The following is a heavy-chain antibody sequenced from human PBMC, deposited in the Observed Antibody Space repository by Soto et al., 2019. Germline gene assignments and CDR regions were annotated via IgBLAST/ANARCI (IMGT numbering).Heavy chain of an antibody. Sequence: QVQLVQSGAEVKKPGASVTVSCKASGYSFTSYGITWVRQAPGQGLEWMGWISGYNGNKKYAQKLQGRVTMTTDTSTSTAYIELRSLRSDDTAVYYFARDLGQQLVDYWGQGTLVTVSS. CDR2: ISGYNGNK. CDR1: GYSFTSYG. J-gene: IGHJ4*02. D-gene: IGHD6-13*01. CDR3: ARDLGQQLVDY. V-gene: IGHV1-18*01.